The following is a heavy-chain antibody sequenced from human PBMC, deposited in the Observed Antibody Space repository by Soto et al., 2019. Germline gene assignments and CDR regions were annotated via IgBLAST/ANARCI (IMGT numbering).Heavy chain of an antibody. Sequence: AGGSLRLSCAASGFTFSGYWMHWVRQAPGKGLDWVSRINGDGSRTDYADSLKGRFTVSRDNAKKTLYLEMNSLRAEDTAVYFCAGYSSWYLAYWGQGTMVTVSS. D-gene: IGHD6-13*01. CDR1: GFTFSGYW. V-gene: IGHV3-74*01. CDR2: INGDGSRT. CDR3: AGYSSWYLAY. J-gene: IGHJ4*02.